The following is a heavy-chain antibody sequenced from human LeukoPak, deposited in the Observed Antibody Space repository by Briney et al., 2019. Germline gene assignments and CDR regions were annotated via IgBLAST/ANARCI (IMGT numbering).Heavy chain of an antibody. CDR3: AKDHSDYYDSSGYTGFDY. Sequence: GGSLRLSCAASGFTFSSYAMSWVRQAPGKGLEWVSAISGSGGSTYYADSVKGRFTISRDNSKNTLYLQMNSLRAEDTAVYYCAKDHSDYYDSSGYTGFDYWGQGTLVTVSS. D-gene: IGHD3-22*01. CDR1: GFTFSSYA. J-gene: IGHJ4*02. CDR2: ISGSGGST. V-gene: IGHV3-23*01.